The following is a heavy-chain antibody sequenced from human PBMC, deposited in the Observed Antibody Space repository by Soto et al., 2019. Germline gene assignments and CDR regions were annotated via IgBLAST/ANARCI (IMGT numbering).Heavy chain of an antibody. CDR1: GYTFTGYY. J-gene: IGHJ6*02. Sequence: ASVKVSCKASGYTFTGYYMHWVRQAPRQGLEWMGWINPNSGGTNYAQKFQGRVTMTRDTSISTAYMELSRLRSDDTAVYYCARCFFPAVAGRTYYGMDVWGQGTTVTVSS. CDR2: INPNSGGT. CDR3: ARCFFPAVAGRTYYGMDV. D-gene: IGHD6-19*01. V-gene: IGHV1-2*02.